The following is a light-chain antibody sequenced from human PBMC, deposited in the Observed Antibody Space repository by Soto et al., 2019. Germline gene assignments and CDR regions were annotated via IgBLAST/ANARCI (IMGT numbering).Light chain of an antibody. CDR1: QSVSSSY. Sequence: EIVLTQSPGTMALFPGQRATLSCRASQSVSSSYLAWYQKKPGQAPRLLIYGASTRATGIPDRFSGSGSGTEFTLTISSLQSEDFGVYYCQQYKNWPRITFGQGTRLEIK. J-gene: IGKJ5*01. V-gene: IGKV3-15*01. CDR2: GAS. CDR3: QQYKNWPRIT.